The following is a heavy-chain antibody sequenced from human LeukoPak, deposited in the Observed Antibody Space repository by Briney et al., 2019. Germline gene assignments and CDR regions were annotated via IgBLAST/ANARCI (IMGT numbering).Heavy chain of an antibody. CDR2: ISAYNGNT. D-gene: IGHD6-19*01. CDR3: ARPSSSGWYHRPQSGHYFDY. CDR1: GYTFTSYG. V-gene: IGHV1-18*01. J-gene: IGHJ4*02. Sequence: ASVKVSCKASGYTFTSYGISWVRQATGQGLEWMGWISAYNGNTNYAQKLQGRVTMTTDTSTSTAYMELRSLRSDDTAVYYCARPSSSGWYHRPQSGHYFDYWGQGTLVTVSS.